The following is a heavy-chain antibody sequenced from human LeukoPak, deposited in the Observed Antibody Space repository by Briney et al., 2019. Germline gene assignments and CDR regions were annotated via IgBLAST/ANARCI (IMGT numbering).Heavy chain of an antibody. D-gene: IGHD3-9*01. Sequence: PETLSLTVSVSAGSISNSPNSWGSIRPPPGDGLGWIGEIYHSGSTKYNPSLKSRVTISVDKSKNQFSLKLSSVTAADTAVYYCARNDILTQGWFDPWGQGTLVTVST. CDR2: IYHSGST. CDR3: ARNDILTQGWFDP. CDR1: AGSISNSPNS. V-gene: IGHV4-39*07. J-gene: IGHJ5*02.